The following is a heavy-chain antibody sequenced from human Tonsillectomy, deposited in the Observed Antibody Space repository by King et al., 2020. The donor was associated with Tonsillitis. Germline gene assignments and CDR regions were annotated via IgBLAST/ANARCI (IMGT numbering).Heavy chain of an antibody. CDR2: INHSGSA. D-gene: IGHD1-1*01. J-gene: IGHJ3*02. CDR3: ARWGYWNDAIDI. CDR1: GGSLSGYY. V-gene: IGHV4-34*01. Sequence: VQLPQWGAGLLKPSETLSLTCAVYGGSLSGYYWTWIRQSPGKGLEWSGEINHSGSANYNPYLKSRVTISLDTCENQFSLNLNSLTAADTAVYYCARWGYWNDAIDIWGQGTMVAVSS.